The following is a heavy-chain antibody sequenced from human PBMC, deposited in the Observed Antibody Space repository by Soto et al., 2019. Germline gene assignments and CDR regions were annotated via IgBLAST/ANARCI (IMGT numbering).Heavy chain of an antibody. J-gene: IGHJ4*02. D-gene: IGHD3-3*01. CDR2: IYPSDSDT. Sequence: GESLKISCNGSGYNFAVYWIAWVRQMPGKGLELMGIIYPSDSDTRDRPSFQGQVTISADKPISSAYLQWSSLRASDTAMYYCARGGVSTRTFDYWGQGTPVTVSS. CDR3: ARGGVSTRTFDY. V-gene: IGHV5-51*04. CDR1: GYNFAVYW.